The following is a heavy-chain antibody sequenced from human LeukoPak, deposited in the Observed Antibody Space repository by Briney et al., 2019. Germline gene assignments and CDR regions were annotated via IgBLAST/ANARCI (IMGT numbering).Heavy chain of an antibody. CDR2: IIPIFGSA. J-gene: IGHJ5*02. D-gene: IGHD4-17*01. CDR1: GGTFSTYA. Sequence: GASVKVSCKASGGTFSTYAISWVRQAPGQGLEWMGGIIPIFGSANYAQKFQGRVTITADESTSTVYMELSSLRSEDTAVYYCAREMTMVTTRNWFDPWGQGTLVTVSS. V-gene: IGHV1-69*13. CDR3: AREMTMVTTRNWFDP.